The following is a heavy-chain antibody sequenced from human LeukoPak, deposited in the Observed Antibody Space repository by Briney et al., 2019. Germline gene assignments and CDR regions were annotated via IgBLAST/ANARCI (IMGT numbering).Heavy chain of an antibody. D-gene: IGHD6-19*01. Sequence: GGSLRLSCAASGFTFSSYWMHWVRQAPGKGLVWVSRISSDGSSTSYADSVKGRFTISRDNAKNTMYLQMNSLRAEDTAVYYCASGGSGGGAFDIWGQGTMVTVSS. CDR1: GFTFSSYW. V-gene: IGHV3-74*01. J-gene: IGHJ3*02. CDR3: ASGGSGGGAFDI. CDR2: ISSDGSST.